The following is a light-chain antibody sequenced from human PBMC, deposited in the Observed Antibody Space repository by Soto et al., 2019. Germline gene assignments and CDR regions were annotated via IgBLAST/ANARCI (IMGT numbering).Light chain of an antibody. CDR1: QSVSSSY. J-gene: IGKJ1*01. V-gene: IGKV3-20*01. CDR2: GAS. CDR3: QQYGSSPWT. Sequence: EMVMTQSPATLSVSPGERATLSCSASQSVSSSYLAWYQQKPGQAPRLLIYGASSRATGIPDRFSGSGSGTDFTLTISRLEPEDFAVYYCQQYGSSPWTFGQGTKVDIK.